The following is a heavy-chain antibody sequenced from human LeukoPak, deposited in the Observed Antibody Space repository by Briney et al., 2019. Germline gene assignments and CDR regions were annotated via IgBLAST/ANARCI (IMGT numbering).Heavy chain of an antibody. V-gene: IGHV3-33*01. Sequence: GGSLRLSCAASGFTFSSYGMHWVRQAPGKGLEWVAVIWYDGGNKYYAESVKGRFTIPRDDSKNTLFLQMNSLRAEDTAVYYCARTEIVGATIDYWGQGTLVTVSS. D-gene: IGHD1-26*01. CDR2: IWYDGGNK. J-gene: IGHJ4*02. CDR1: GFTFSSYG. CDR3: ARTEIVGATIDY.